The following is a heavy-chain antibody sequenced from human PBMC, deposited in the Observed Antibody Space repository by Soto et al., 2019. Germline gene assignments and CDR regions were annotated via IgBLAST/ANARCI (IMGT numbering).Heavy chain of an antibody. Sequence: AASVKVSCKASGGTFSRYAISWVRQAPGQGLEWMGGIIPIFGTANYAQKFQGRVTITADESTSTAYMELSSLRSEDTAVYYCAIYGDYYDSSGYPRPPPSYYYYGMDVWGQGTTVTVSS. V-gene: IGHV1-69*13. CDR1: GGTFSRYA. D-gene: IGHD3-22*01. CDR2: IIPIFGTA. CDR3: AIYGDYYDSSGYPRPPPSYYYYGMDV. J-gene: IGHJ6*02.